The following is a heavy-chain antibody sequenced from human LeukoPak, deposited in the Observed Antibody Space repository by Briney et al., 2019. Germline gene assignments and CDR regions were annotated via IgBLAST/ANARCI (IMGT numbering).Heavy chain of an antibody. Sequence: GGSLRLSCAASGFTFSSYAMSWVRQAPGKGLEWVSLINSGGDTHSADSVKGRFTISRDNSKNTLYLQMNSLRVEDTAVYYCARGDGFMIRDWGQGTLVTVSS. CDR2: INSGGDT. J-gene: IGHJ4*02. V-gene: IGHV3-66*01. D-gene: IGHD3-10*01. CDR3: ARGDGFMIRD. CDR1: GFTFSSYA.